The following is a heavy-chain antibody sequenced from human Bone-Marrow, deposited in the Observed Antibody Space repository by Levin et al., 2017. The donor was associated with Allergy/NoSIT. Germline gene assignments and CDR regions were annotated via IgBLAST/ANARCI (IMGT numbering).Heavy chain of an antibody. CDR3: ARVAMSGIAAAGDY. CDR1: GGSISSSNW. V-gene: IGHV4-4*02. CDR2: IYHSGST. D-gene: IGHD6-13*01. J-gene: IGHJ4*02. Sequence: NSSEALSLTCAVSGGSISSSNWWSWVRQPPGKGLEWIGEIYHSGSTNYNPSLKSRVTISVDKSKNQFTLKLSSVTAADTAVYYCARVAMSGIAAAGDYWGQGTLVTVSS.